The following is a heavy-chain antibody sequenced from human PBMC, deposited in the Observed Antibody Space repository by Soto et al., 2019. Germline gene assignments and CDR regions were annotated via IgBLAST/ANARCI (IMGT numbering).Heavy chain of an antibody. Sequence: VQLVESGGGVVQPGRSLRLSCAASGFSFSGYPMHWVRQTPGKGLEWVALISFDGTNKYYADSVKGRFTISRDNSRNTLFLRMNSLRADDTSLFYCAMPSGSYYPFWGQGTLVTVSS. CDR1: GFSFSGYP. CDR2: ISFDGTNK. J-gene: IGHJ4*02. V-gene: IGHV3-30-3*01. CDR3: AMPSGSYYPF. D-gene: IGHD1-26*01.